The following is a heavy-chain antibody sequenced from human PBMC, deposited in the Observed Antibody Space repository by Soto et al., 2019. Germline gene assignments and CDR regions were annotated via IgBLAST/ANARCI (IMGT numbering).Heavy chain of an antibody. Sequence: TLSLTCAVYGGSFSGFYWSWIRQPPGKGLEWIGEINHSGITGYNPSLKSRVTISIDTSKSQFSLRLKSVTAADTAVYYCARVGYYDSSGFFAPFDFWAKGTLVTVSS. CDR2: INHSGIT. D-gene: IGHD3-22*01. CDR1: GGSFSGFY. V-gene: IGHV4-34*01. CDR3: ARVGYYDSSGFFAPFDF. J-gene: IGHJ4*02.